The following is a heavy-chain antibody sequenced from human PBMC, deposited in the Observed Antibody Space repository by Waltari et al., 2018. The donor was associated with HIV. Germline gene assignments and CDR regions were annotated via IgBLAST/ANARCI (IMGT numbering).Heavy chain of an antibody. CDR3: ARQLRAVAGGRGFDP. CDR2: IYPGDSDT. D-gene: IGHD6-19*01. J-gene: IGHJ5*02. V-gene: IGHV5-51*01. Sequence: EVQLVQAGAEVKKPGESLTIYCRGSGYSLTRYWLGWVRQLPGKGLEWMGIIYPGDSDTRYSPSFQGQVTISADKSISTAYLQWSSLKASDTAMYYCARQLRAVAGGRGFDPWGQGTLVTVSS. CDR1: GYSLTRYW.